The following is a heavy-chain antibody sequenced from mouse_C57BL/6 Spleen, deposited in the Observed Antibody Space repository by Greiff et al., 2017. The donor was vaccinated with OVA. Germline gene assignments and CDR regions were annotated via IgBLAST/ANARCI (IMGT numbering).Heavy chain of an antibody. CDR1: GYTFTSYW. D-gene: IGHD2-2*01. V-gene: IGHV1-64*01. CDR2: IHPNSGST. Sequence: QVQLKQPGAELVKPGASVKLSCKASGYTFTSYWMHWVKQRPGQGLEWIGMIHPNSGSTNYNEKFKSKATLTVDKSSSTAYMQLSSLTSEDSAVYYCARWENGYDSFDYWGQGTTLTVSS. CDR3: ARWENGYDSFDY. J-gene: IGHJ2*01.